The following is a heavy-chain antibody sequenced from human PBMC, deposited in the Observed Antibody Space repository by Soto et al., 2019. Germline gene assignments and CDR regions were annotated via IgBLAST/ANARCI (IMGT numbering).Heavy chain of an antibody. D-gene: IGHD3-10*01. CDR3: ARVPPNTMIRGDPYFDY. CDR1: DYTFTSYG. V-gene: IGHV1-18*01. Sequence: ASVKVSCKASDYTFTSYGISWVRQAPGQGLEWMGWISAYNGNTNYEQKLQGRVTMTTDTSTSTAYMELRSLRSDDTAVYYCARVPPNTMIRGDPYFDYWGQGTRVTSPQ. J-gene: IGHJ4*02. CDR2: ISAYNGNT.